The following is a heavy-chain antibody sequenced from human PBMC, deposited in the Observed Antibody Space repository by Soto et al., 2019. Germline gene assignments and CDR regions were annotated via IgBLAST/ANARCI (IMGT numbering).Heavy chain of an antibody. J-gene: IGHJ4*02. CDR1: GFTFSDYA. CDR3: AKGGAGYGLLTHDY. CDR2: ITGSSSNF. Sequence: EVQLLESGGGLEQPGGSLRLSFAASGFTFSDYAMSWVLQAPGKGLEWVTTITGSSSNFYYTDSVKGRFAISRDNSRNILFLQMNSLTAEDTAVYYWAKGGAGYGLLTHDYWGQGTLVTVAS. V-gene: IGHV3-23*01. D-gene: IGHD3-9*01.